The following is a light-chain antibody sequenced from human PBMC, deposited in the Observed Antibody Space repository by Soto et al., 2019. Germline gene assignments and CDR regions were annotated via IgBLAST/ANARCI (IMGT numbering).Light chain of an antibody. CDR1: QSISSY. V-gene: IGKV1-39*01. J-gene: IGKJ4*01. Sequence: DIQMPQSPSSLSASVGDRVTITCRASQSISSYLNWYQQKPGTAPNLLIYAASTVQSGVPSRFSGSGSGTDFTLTIRSLQPEDFETYYCQQSYTTPLTFGGGTKVEIK. CDR2: AAS. CDR3: QQSYTTPLT.